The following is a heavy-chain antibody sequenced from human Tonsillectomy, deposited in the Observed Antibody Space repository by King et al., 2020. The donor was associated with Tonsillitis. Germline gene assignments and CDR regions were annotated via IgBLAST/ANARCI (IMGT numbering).Heavy chain of an antibody. Sequence: VQLQESGPGLVKPSQTLSLTCAVSGGSISSGDYSWRWIRQPPGKGLEWIGYIYYTGSTYYNPSLKSRVTLSVDTSKNQFSLRLSSVTAADTAVYFCAREPRPFGFVGWFDPWGQGTLVTISS. CDR3: AREPRPFGFVGWFDP. V-gene: IGHV4-30-4*07. D-gene: IGHD3-16*01. CDR1: GGSISSGDYS. J-gene: IGHJ5*02. CDR2: IYYTGST.